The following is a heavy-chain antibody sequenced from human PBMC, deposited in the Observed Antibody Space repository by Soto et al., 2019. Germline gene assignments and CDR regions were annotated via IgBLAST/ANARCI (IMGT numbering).Heavy chain of an antibody. CDR1: GYTFTSYD. D-gene: IGHD6-13*01. J-gene: IGHJ6*02. CDR3: ARETPTLLAAAGPVYYYYYGMDV. Sequence: QVQLVQSGAEVKKPGASVKVSCKASGYTFTSYDINWVRQATGQGLEWMGWMNPNSGNTGYAQKFQGRVTMTRNTSISTAYMELSSLRSEDTAVYYCARETPTLLAAAGPVYYYYYGMDVWGQGTTVTVSS. V-gene: IGHV1-8*01. CDR2: MNPNSGNT.